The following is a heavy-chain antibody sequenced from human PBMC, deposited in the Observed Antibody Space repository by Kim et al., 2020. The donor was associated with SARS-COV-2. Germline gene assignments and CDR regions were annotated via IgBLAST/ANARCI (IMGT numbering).Heavy chain of an antibody. V-gene: IGHV3-7*01. CDR3: ARRGVGAHFDY. CDR1: GFTFRSYW. CDR2: INQDGSER. D-gene: IGHD1-26*01. J-gene: IGHJ4*02. Sequence: GGSLRLSCEVSGFTFRSYWMSWVRQAAGKGLEWVATINQDGSERYFVDSVKGRFTISRDNAKNLLFLQMNRLRAEDTAVYYCARRGVGAHFDYWGRGTLVSVSS.